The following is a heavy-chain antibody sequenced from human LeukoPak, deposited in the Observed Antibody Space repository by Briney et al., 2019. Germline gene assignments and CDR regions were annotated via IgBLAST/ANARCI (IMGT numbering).Heavy chain of an antibody. CDR1: GFTFSNYA. V-gene: IGHV3-23*01. D-gene: IGHD3-22*01. Sequence: GGSLRLSCAASGFTFSNYAVNWVRQAPGKGLEWVSAISSSGGSTYYADSVKGRFTISRDNSKNTLYLQMNSLRAEDTAVYYCARAAYYYDSSGYYAHWGQGTLVTVSS. CDR3: ARAAYYYDSSGYYAH. CDR2: ISSSGGST. J-gene: IGHJ4*02.